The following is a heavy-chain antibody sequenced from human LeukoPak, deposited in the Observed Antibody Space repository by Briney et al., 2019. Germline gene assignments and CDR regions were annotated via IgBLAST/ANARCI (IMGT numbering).Heavy chain of an antibody. V-gene: IGHV3-30-3*01. D-gene: IGHD3-16*01. CDR2: ISFDGSNK. CDR1: GFTFSSYT. CDR3: AREELGSSLGFDP. J-gene: IGHJ5*02. Sequence: GGSLRLSCAASGFTFSSYTIHWVRQPPGKGLEWVAVISFDGSNKCYADSVKGRFTISRDNSKNTLYLQMNSLRAEDTAVYYCAREELGSSLGFDPWGQGTLVTVSS.